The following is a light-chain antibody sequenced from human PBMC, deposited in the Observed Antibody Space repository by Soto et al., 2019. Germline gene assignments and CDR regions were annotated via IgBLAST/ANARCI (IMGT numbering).Light chain of an antibody. Sequence: QSVLTQPPSASGTPGQRVTISCSGSSSNLGTNSVYWYQHLPGTAPKLLIYSNNQRPSGVPDRFSGSKSGTSASLAISGLRSEDEADYYCAAWDDSLSGLVFGGGTKVTVL. CDR1: SSNLGTNS. V-gene: IGLV1-47*02. CDR3: AAWDDSLSGLV. CDR2: SNN. J-gene: IGLJ2*01.